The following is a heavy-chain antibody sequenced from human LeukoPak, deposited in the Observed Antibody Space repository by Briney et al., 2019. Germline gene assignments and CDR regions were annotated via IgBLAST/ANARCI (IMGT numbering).Heavy chain of an antibody. V-gene: IGHV3-23*01. CDR1: GFTFSSYA. CDR3: AKGGGWIAAAGTFGKLDP. D-gene: IGHD6-13*01. CDR2: ISGSGGST. J-gene: IGHJ5*02. Sequence: GGSLRLSCAASGFTFSSYAMSWVRQAPGKGLEWVSAISGSGGSTYYADSVKGRFTISRDNSKNTLYLQMNSLRAEDTAEYYCAKGGGWIAAAGTFGKLDPWGQGTLVTVSS.